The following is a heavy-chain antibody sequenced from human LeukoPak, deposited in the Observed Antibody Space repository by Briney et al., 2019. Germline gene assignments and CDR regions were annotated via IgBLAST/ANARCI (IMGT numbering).Heavy chain of an antibody. V-gene: IGHV3-74*01. Sequence: GGSLRLSCVASGFTFSSYWMHWVRQAPGEGLVWVSRINSDGSTTTYADSVKGRFTISRDNSKNTLYLQMDSLRADDTAVYYCAGGRTYSSSTLEDYWGQGTLVTVSS. CDR1: GFTFSSYW. J-gene: IGHJ4*02. D-gene: IGHD6-13*01. CDR2: INSDGSTT. CDR3: AGGRTYSSSTLEDY.